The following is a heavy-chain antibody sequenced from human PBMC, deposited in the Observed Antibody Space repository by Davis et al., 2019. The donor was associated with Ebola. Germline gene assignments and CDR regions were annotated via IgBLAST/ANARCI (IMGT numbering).Heavy chain of an antibody. V-gene: IGHV4-39*01. CDR3: ASQTTYYYDSSGYYVGYYFDY. CDR2: IYYSGST. D-gene: IGHD3-22*01. Sequence: MPSETLSLTCTVSGGSISSSSYYWGWIRQPPGKGLEWIGSIYYSGSTYYNPSLTSRVTISVDTSKNQFSLKLSSVTAADTAVYYCASQTTYYYDSSGYYVGYYFDYWGQGTLVTVSS. J-gene: IGHJ4*02. CDR1: GGSISSSSYY.